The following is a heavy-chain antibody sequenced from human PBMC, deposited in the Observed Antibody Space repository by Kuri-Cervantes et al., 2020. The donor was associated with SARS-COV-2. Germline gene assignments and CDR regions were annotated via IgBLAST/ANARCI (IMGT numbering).Heavy chain of an antibody. CDR2: ISYDGSNK. D-gene: IGHD2-2*02. J-gene: IGHJ6*02. Sequence: GGSLRLSCAASGFTFSSYGMHWVRQAPGKGLEWVAVISYDGSNKYYADPVKGRFTISRDNSKNTLYLQMNSLRAEDTAVYYCARGYCSSTSCYTDYYYGMDVWGQGTTVTVSS. V-gene: IGHV3-30*03. CDR3: ARGYCSSTSCYTDYYYGMDV. CDR1: GFTFSSYG.